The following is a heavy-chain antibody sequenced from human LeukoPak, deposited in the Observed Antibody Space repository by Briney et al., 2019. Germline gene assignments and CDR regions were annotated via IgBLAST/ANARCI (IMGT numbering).Heavy chain of an antibody. J-gene: IGHJ6*02. D-gene: IGHD5-24*01. CDR1: GFTFSNYA. CDR2: IGGSGGNTYYI. Sequence: GGSLRLSCAASGFTFSNYAMSWVRQAPGKGLEWVSTIGGSGGNTYYIYYADSVKGRFTISRDNAKNTLYLQMNSLRAEDTAVYYCAREDGYNAPGYYYYGMDVWGQGTTVTVSS. CDR3: AREDGYNAPGYYYYGMDV. V-gene: IGHV3-23*01.